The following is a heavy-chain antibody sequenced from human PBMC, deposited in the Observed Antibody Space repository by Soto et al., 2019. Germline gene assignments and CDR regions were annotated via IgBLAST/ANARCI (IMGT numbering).Heavy chain of an antibody. Sequence: SETLSLTCTVSGGSISSSSYYWGWIRQPPEKGLEWIGSIYYSGSTYYNPSLKSRVTISVDTSKNQFSLKLNSVTAADTAVYYCARDFKEGYYYYYGMDVWGQGTTVTVSS. CDR3: ARDFKEGYYYYYGMDV. J-gene: IGHJ6*02. CDR1: GGSISSSSYY. CDR2: IYYSGST. V-gene: IGHV4-39*02.